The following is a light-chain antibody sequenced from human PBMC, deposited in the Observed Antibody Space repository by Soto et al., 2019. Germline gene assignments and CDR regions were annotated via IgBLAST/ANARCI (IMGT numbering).Light chain of an antibody. CDR2: ATS. J-gene: IGKJ1*01. CDR1: QGIRGD. Sequence: AIQMTQSPSSLSASLGDRVTITCRASQGIRGDLGWYQQKPGKPPKLLISATSTLQSGVPSRFSGRGSGTNFTLTISSLQPEDFATYYCIQDFISPLTVGQGTKVEL. CDR3: IQDFISPLT. V-gene: IGKV1-6*01.